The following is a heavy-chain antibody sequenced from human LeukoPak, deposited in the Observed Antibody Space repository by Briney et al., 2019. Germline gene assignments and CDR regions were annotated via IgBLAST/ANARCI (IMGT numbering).Heavy chain of an antibody. Sequence: GGSLRLSCAASGFTFSNAWMSWVRQAPGKGLEWVGRIKSKTDGGTTDYAAPVKGRFTISRDDSKNTLYLQMNSLRAEDTAVYYCAREGQGNYYDSSGYYVAGPDAFDIWGQGTMVTVSS. J-gene: IGHJ3*02. CDR3: AREGQGNYYDSSGYYVAGPDAFDI. CDR2: IKSKTDGGTT. V-gene: IGHV3-15*01. CDR1: GFTFSNAW. D-gene: IGHD3-22*01.